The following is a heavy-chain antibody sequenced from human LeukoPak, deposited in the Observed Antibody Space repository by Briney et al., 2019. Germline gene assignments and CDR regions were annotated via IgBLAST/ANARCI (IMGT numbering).Heavy chain of an antibody. CDR2: IYSGGNT. CDR1: GFSVSSNY. D-gene: IGHD3-22*01. CDR3: AKRYYYDSSGLTPFDY. J-gene: IGHJ4*02. V-gene: IGHV3-53*05. Sequence: PGGSLRLSCAASGFSVSSNYMSWVRQTPGKGLECVSLIYSGGNTYYADSVKGRFTISRDHSKNTLYLQMNSLRAEDTAVYYCAKRYYYDSSGLTPFDYWGQGTLVTVSS.